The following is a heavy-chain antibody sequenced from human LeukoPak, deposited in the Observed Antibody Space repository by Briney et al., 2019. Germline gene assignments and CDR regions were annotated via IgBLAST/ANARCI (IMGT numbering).Heavy chain of an antibody. CDR2: IYSGGST. CDR3: ARDLKVYDAFDI. Sequence: GGSLRLSCAASGFTVSSNYMSWVRQAPGKGLEWVSVIYSGGSTYYADSVKGRFTISRDSSKNTLYLQMNSLRAEDTAVYYCARDLKVYDAFDIWGQGTMVTVSS. J-gene: IGHJ3*02. CDR1: GFTVSSNY. D-gene: IGHD2-8*01. V-gene: IGHV3-53*01.